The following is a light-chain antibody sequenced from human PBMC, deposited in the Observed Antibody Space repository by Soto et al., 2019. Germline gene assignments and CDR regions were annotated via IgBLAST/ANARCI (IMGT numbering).Light chain of an antibody. CDR2: GAS. CDR1: QSVSSVY. V-gene: IGKV3-20*01. J-gene: IGKJ1*01. Sequence: EVLLTQSPGTLSLSPGERATLSSRASQSVSSVYLAWYQQRPGQAPSLLMYGASSRATGTPERFSGSGSGTDFTLTISRLEPEDFAVYYCQQYGSSPRTFGQGTKVDIK. CDR3: QQYGSSPRT.